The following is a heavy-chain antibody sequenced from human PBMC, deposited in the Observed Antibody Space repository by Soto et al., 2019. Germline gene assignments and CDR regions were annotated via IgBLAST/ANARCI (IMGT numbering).Heavy chain of an antibody. CDR3: ARSGLVDY. CDR1: GYTFSSYY. D-gene: IGHD3-10*01. Sequence: ASVKVSCKASGYTFSSYYMNWVRQAPGQGLEWMGIINPSGDSTSYAQKLQGRVTMTRDTSTSTVYMELSSLRSEDTAVYYCARSGLVDYWGQGTLVTVSS. J-gene: IGHJ4*02. V-gene: IGHV1-46*01. CDR2: INPSGDST.